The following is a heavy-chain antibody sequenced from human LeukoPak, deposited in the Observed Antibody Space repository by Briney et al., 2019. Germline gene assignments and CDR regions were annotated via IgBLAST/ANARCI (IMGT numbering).Heavy chain of an antibody. Sequence: SETLSLTCTVSGGPISNYYWSWIRQPPGKGLEWIGYIYRSGSTYYNPSLKSRVTISVDRSKNQFSLKLSSVTAAGTAVYYCARTKVGGFDYWGQGTLVTVSS. D-gene: IGHD1-26*01. CDR2: IYRSGST. CDR1: GGPISNYY. J-gene: IGHJ4*02. CDR3: ARTKVGGFDY. V-gene: IGHV4-4*09.